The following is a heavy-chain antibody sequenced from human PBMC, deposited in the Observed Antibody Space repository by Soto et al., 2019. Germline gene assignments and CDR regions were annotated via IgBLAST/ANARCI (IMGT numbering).Heavy chain of an antibody. CDR1: GYSFTSYW. Sequence: EVQLVQSGAEVKKPGESLRISCQGSGYSFTSYWISWVRRMPGKGLEWMGRIDPSDSYTNYSPSFQGHVTISADKSLSTAYLQWSSLKASDTAMYYCARRHGSGSHIGHWGQGTLVTVSS. CDR3: ARRHGSGSHIGH. J-gene: IGHJ5*02. D-gene: IGHD3-10*01. CDR2: IDPSDSYT. V-gene: IGHV5-10-1*01.